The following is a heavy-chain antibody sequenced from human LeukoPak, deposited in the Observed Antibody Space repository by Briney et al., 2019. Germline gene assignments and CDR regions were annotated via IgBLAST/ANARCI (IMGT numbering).Heavy chain of an antibody. V-gene: IGHV3-23*01. CDR2: ISGSGGST. CDR1: GFTVSSTY. CDR3: AKDMVRGVIKRGYFDY. J-gene: IGHJ4*02. D-gene: IGHD3-10*01. Sequence: LTGGSLRLSCAASGFTVSSTYMSWVRQAPGKGLEWVSAISGSGGSTYYADSVKGRFTISRDNSKNTLYLQMNSLRAEDTAVYYCAKDMVRGVIKRGYFDYWGQGTLVTVSS.